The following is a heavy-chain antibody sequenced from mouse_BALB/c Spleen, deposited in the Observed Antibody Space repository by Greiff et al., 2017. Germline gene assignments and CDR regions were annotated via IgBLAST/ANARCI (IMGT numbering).Heavy chain of an antibody. CDR1: GYAFTNYW. CDR2: IYPGSGNT. CDR3: ARHDDGYYFDY. Sequence: QVQLQQSGAELVRPGTSVKISCKASGYAFTNYWLGWVKQRPGHGLEWIGDIYPGSGNTYYNEKFKGKATLTADKSSSTAYMQLSSLTSEDSAVYFCARHDDGYYFDYWGQGTSVTVSS. D-gene: IGHD2-3*01. V-gene: IGHV1-63*01. J-gene: IGHJ4*01.